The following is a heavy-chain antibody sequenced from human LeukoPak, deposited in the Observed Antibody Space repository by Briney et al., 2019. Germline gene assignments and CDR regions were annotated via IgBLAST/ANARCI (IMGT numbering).Heavy chain of an antibody. Sequence: SETLSLTCTVSGYSISSGYYWGWIRQPPGKGLEWIGNLYYRGSTSYNPSLKSRVTILVDTFKNQFSLKLSSVTAADTAVYYCARETRNYYDSSGYYCFDYWGQGTLVTVSS. J-gene: IGHJ4*02. V-gene: IGHV4-38-2*02. CDR2: LYYRGST. CDR1: GYSISSGYY. CDR3: ARETRNYYDSSGYYCFDY. D-gene: IGHD3-22*01.